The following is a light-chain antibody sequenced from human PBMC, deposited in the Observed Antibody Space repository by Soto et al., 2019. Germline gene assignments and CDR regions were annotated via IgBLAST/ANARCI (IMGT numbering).Light chain of an antibody. CDR3: HQYGTSPMT. CDR1: QSVNNR. Sequence: MVLTQSPDTLSLSPGERATLSCRASQSVNNRLAWYQQKPGQAPRLLISGASNRATGIPDRFSGSGSATDFSLIISSLEPEDFELYFCHQYGTSPMTFGQGTRLDIK. J-gene: IGKJ5*01. V-gene: IGKV3-20*01. CDR2: GAS.